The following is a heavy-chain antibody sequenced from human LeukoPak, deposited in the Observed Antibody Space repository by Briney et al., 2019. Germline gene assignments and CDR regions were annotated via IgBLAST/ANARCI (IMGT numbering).Heavy chain of an antibody. CDR1: GGTFSSYA. CDR3: SSTSGSYFY. D-gene: IGHD3-10*01. V-gene: IGHV1-69*06. J-gene: IGHJ4*02. Sequence: GSGVTVSFPASGGTFSSYAIGLVRQAPGQGVEWMGGIITIFGTANYAQKFQGRVTITADKSTSTAYMELRSLRSEDTAVYYCSSTSGSYFYWGQGKPVTVSS. CDR2: IITIFGTA.